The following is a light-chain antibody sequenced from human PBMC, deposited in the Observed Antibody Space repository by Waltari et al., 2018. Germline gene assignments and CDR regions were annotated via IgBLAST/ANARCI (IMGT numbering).Light chain of an antibody. V-gene: IGLV1-44*01. CDR2: NEY. J-gene: IGLJ3*02. CDR1: SSNIGRNT. Sequence: QSVLTQPPSASGAQGQRVTITCSRGSSNIGRNTVNWYQQFPGTAPKLVVFNEYQRASGVTGSFSGSMSVTSASLAISGLQSEDEATYYCAAWDDTLHGLFGGGTTLTVL. CDR3: AAWDDTLHGL.